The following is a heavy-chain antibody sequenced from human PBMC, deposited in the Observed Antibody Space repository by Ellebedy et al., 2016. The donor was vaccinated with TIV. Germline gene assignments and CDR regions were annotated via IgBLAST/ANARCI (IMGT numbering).Heavy chain of an antibody. D-gene: IGHD3-10*01. CDR2: IKQVGSEK. J-gene: IGHJ4*02. V-gene: IGHV3-7*01. CDR1: GFTFSSYW. CDR3: AGPLVRGVIVDGN. Sequence: GESLKISCAASGFTFSSYWMTWVRQAPGKGLEWVANIKQVGSEKYYVDSVRGRFTISSDNAKNSLYLQMNSLRAEDTAVYYCAGPLVRGVIVDGNWGQGTLVTVSS.